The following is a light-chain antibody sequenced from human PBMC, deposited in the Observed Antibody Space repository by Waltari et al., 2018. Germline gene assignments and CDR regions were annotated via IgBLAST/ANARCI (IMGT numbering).Light chain of an antibody. CDR1: QSISSY. CDR3: QQSYSTPWT. CDR2: AAS. V-gene: IGKV1-39*01. J-gene: IGKJ1*01. Sequence: DIQMTHSPSSLSASVGDRVSITCRGSQSISSYLNWYQQKPGKAPKLLIYAASSLQSGVPSRFSGSGSGTDFTLTISSLQPEDFATYYCQQSYSTPWTFGQGTKVEIK.